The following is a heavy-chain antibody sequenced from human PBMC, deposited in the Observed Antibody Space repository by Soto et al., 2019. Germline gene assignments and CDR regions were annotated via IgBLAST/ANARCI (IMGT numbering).Heavy chain of an antibody. CDR1: GFTFSSYA. D-gene: IGHD2-2*01. Sequence: QVQLVESGGGVVQPGRSLRLSCAVSGFTFSSYAMHWVRQTPGKGLEWVAVVSYDGSNKYYTDSVKGRFTISRDNSKNTLFLQMNSLRAEDTAIYYCARDSSPRVTTRPWATSYGMDVWGQGTTVTVSS. CDR2: VSYDGSNK. CDR3: ARDSSPRVTTRPWATSYGMDV. V-gene: IGHV3-30-3*01. J-gene: IGHJ6*02.